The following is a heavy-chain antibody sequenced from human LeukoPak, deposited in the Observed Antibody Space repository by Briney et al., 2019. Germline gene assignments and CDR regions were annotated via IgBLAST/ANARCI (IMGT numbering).Heavy chain of an antibody. V-gene: IGHV3-48*04. J-gene: IGHJ3*02. CDR1: GFTFSSYS. CDR3: ARILSSSHAFDI. D-gene: IGHD6-13*01. CDR2: ISGSSTTI. Sequence: GGSLRLSCAASGFTFSSYSMNWVRQAPGKGLEWVSYISGSSTTIYYVDSVKGRFTISRDNAKNSLYLQMNSLRAEDTAVYYCARILSSSHAFDIWGQGTMVTVSS.